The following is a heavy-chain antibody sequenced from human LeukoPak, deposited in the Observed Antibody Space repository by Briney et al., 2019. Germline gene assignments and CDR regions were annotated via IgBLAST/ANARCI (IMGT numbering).Heavy chain of an antibody. V-gene: IGHV3-21*01. CDR1: GFAFSSYT. Sequence: GGSLRLSCAASGFAFSSYTINWVRQAPGKGLEWVSSITSSSYIYYADSVKGRFTISRDNAKNSLYLQMNSLRAEDTAVYYCARDSPSGSYYYFDYWGQGTMVTVSS. CDR3: ARDSPSGSYYYFDY. D-gene: IGHD1-26*01. CDR2: ITSSSYI. J-gene: IGHJ4*02.